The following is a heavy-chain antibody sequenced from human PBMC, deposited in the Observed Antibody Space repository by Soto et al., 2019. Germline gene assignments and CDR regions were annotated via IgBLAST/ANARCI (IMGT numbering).Heavy chain of an antibody. J-gene: IGHJ6*02. Sequence: PSETLSLTCTVSGGSITSGDYHLNWIRQPPGKGLEWIGYIYHRGTSYFNPSLKSRVSISIDTYKNQFSLKVNSVKAADTDVYYCSRAFIKIWTQQQYGMDVWGQGTAVTVSS. CDR3: SRAFIKIWTQQQYGMDV. D-gene: IGHD5-18*01. CDR1: GGSITSGDYH. CDR2: IYHRGTS. V-gene: IGHV4-30-4*01.